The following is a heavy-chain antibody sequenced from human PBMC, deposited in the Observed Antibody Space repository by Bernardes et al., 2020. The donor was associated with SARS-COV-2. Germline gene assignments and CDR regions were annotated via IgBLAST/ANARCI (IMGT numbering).Heavy chain of an antibody. CDR2: INGDGTST. D-gene: IGHD3-22*01. V-gene: IGHV3-74*01. J-gene: IGHJ3*02. Sequence: GSLRLSCAVSGLTFNSYWMHWIRHAPGKGLVWVSRINGDGTSTSYADAVKGRFTISRDNAQNTLSLQMNSLGADDTAVYYCARGAYSLDRSGPRSVFDIWGQATMVTVSS. CDR3: ARGAYSLDRSGPRSVFDI. CDR1: GLTFNSYW.